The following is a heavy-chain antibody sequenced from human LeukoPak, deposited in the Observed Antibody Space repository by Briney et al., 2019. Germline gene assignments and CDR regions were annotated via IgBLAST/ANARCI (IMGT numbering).Heavy chain of an antibody. D-gene: IGHD3-22*01. Sequence: PGGSLRLSCAASGFTFHDFSMHWVRQTPGKGLEWVSGISWNSVNIGYADSVKGRFTISRDNAKNSLFLQMDSLRPEDTALYYCARANHYDSNRYSPFDDWGQGTLVTVSS. CDR2: ISWNSVNI. CDR1: GFTFHDFS. J-gene: IGHJ4*02. V-gene: IGHV3-9*01. CDR3: ARANHYDSNRYSPFDD.